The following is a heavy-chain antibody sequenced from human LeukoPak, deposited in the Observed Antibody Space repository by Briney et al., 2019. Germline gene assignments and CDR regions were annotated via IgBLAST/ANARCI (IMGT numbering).Heavy chain of an antibody. Sequence: GGSLRLSCAASGFTFSSHWMSWVRQAPGKGLEWVANIKKDGSEKYYVDSVKGRFTISRDNAKTSLYLQMNSLRAEDTAVYYCAKDYGSGSSGVYYFDYWGQGTLVTVSS. CDR3: AKDYGSGSSGVYYFDY. CDR1: GFTFSSHW. CDR2: IKKDGSEK. J-gene: IGHJ4*02. D-gene: IGHD3-10*01. V-gene: IGHV3-7*03.